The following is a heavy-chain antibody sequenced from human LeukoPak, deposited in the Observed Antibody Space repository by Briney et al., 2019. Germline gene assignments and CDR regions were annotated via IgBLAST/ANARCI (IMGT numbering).Heavy chain of an antibody. Sequence: PGGSLRLSCAASGFTFSSYAMSWVRQAPGKGLEWVSAISGSGGSTYYADSVKGRFTISRDNSKNTLYLQMNSLRAEDTAVYYCANSNYYDSSGYYYGVFGYFDYWGQGTLVTVSS. J-gene: IGHJ4*02. CDR3: ANSNYYDSSGYYYGVFGYFDY. D-gene: IGHD3-22*01. CDR1: GFTFSSYA. V-gene: IGHV3-23*01. CDR2: ISGSGGST.